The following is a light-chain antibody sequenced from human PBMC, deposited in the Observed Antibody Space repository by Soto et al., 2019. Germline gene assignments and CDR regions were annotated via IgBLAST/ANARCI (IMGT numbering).Light chain of an antibody. J-gene: IGLJ2*01. Sequence: QSALTQPAAVSGSPGQSITISCTGSSSDVGSYNLVSWYQQEPGKAPKLMIYEVNKRSSGISNRFSGSKSGNTASLTISGLQAEDEADYYCSSYAGSYSYVVFGGGTKVTVL. CDR3: SSYAGSYSYVV. CDR1: SSDVGSYNL. CDR2: EVN. V-gene: IGLV2-23*02.